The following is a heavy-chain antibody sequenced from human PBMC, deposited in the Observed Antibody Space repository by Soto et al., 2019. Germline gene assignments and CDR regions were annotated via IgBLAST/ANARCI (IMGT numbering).Heavy chain of an antibody. CDR1: GDSFSSDDYY. Sequence: LSLTCTVSGDSFSSDDYYWSWIRRPPGKGLEWIGYISYRVDTYYSPSLKSRVTMSIDTSKNQFSLNVSSVTAADTAVYYCARVAGVAYCGGDCYHFDYWGQGTLVTVSS. J-gene: IGHJ4*02. D-gene: IGHD2-21*02. CDR2: ISYRVDT. V-gene: IGHV4-30-4*01. CDR3: ARVAGVAYCGGDCYHFDY.